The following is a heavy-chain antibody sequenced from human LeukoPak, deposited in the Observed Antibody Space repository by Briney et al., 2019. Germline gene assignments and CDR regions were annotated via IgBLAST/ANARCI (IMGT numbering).Heavy chain of an antibody. V-gene: IGHV3-11*06. J-gene: IGHJ4*02. CDR2: ISASRGYT. D-gene: IGHD3-3*01. CDR1: GFSFRDYY. Sequence: GGSLRLSCAASGFSFRDYYMAWIRQAPGKGLEWIAFISASRGYTDYADSVKGRFTISRDNAKNSLFLEMNSLRADDTAVYYCVRGVDSARAFDFRGQGTLVIVSS. CDR3: VRGVDSARAFDF.